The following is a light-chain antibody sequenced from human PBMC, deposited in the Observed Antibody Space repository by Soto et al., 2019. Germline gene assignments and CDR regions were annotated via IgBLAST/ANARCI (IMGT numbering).Light chain of an antibody. J-gene: IGLJ1*01. CDR2: EGS. V-gene: IGLV2-23*01. CDR3: CSYAGITTHV. CDR1: SSDVGSYNL. Sequence: QSALTQPASVSGSPGQSITISCTGTSSDVGSYNLVSWYQQDPGKAPKVMIYEGSKRPSGVSNRFSGSKSGNTASLTVSGLQAEDEADSYCCSYAGITTHVFGTGTNLTVL.